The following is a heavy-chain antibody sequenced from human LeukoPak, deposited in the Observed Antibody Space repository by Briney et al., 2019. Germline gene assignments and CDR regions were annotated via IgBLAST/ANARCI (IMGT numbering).Heavy chain of an antibody. V-gene: IGHV4-31*03. CDR2: IYYSGST. J-gene: IGHJ1*01. Sequence: SQTLSLTCTVSGGSISSGGYYWSWIRQHPGKGLEWIGYIYYSGSTYYNPSLKSRVTISVDTSKNQFSLKLSSVTAADTAVYYCARARRRYSHGEYFQHWGQGTLVTVSS. CDR1: GGSISSGGYY. D-gene: IGHD5-18*01. CDR3: ARARRRYSHGEYFQH.